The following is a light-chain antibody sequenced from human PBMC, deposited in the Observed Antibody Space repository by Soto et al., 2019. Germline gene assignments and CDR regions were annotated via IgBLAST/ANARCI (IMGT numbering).Light chain of an antibody. V-gene: IGKV3-11*01. J-gene: IGKJ2*01. CDR3: QQRISWPRNI. Sequence: EIVLTQSPATLSLSPGERATLSCRASQSVSRHLAWYQQRPGQAPRLLIYDIYYRDSGIPGRFSGSGSGTAFTLTIGGLEPEVSAVYYGQQRISWPRNIFGQGTKLEIK. CDR2: DIY. CDR1: QSVSRH.